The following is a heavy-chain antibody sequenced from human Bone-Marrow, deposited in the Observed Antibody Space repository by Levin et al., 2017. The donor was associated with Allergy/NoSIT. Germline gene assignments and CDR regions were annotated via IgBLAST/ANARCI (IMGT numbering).Heavy chain of an antibody. CDR1: GFTFSSFE. CDR2: ISSSGSLV. V-gene: IGHV3-48*03. J-gene: IGHJ4*02. Sequence: GESLKISCAASGFTFSSFEMNWVRQAPGKGLEWISYISSSGSLVYYADSVKGRFTISRDNAKNSLYLQMISLRVEDTAVYYCARRFDSWGQGTLVTVSS. CDR3: ARRFDS.